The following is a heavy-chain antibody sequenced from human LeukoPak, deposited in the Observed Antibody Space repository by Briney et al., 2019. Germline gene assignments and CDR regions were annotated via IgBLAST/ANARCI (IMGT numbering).Heavy chain of an antibody. CDR3: ARARRGNIVATISYFDY. Sequence: SETLSLTCTVSGGSISSGSYYWSWIRQPAGKGLEWIGHIYTSGSTNYNPSLKSRVTISVDTSKNQFSLKLSSVTAADTAVYYCARARRGNIVATISYFDYWGQGTLVTVSS. CDR2: IYTSGST. CDR1: GGSISSGSYY. J-gene: IGHJ4*02. D-gene: IGHD5-12*01. V-gene: IGHV4-61*09.